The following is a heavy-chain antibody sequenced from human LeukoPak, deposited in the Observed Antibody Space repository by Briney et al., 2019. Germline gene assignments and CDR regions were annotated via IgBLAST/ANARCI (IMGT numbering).Heavy chain of an antibody. D-gene: IGHD3-22*01. V-gene: IGHV3-21*01. CDR1: GFTFFSYT. Sequence: GGSLRLSCAASGFTFFSYTMNWVRQAPGKGLEWVSSISSSSSYIYYADSVKGRFTISRDNAKNSLYLQMNSLRAEDTAVYYCAREGIHYYDSSGYLGYWGQGTLVTVSS. CDR2: ISSSSSYI. CDR3: AREGIHYYDSSGYLGY. J-gene: IGHJ4*02.